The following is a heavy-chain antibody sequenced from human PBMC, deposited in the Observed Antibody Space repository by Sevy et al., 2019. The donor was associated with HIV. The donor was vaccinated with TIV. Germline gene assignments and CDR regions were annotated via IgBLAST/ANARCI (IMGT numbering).Heavy chain of an antibody. CDR1: GFTFSDHY. Sequence: GESLKISCVASGFTFSDHYMEWVRQAPGKGLEWVGRTRNKADGYTTVYAASVKGRFTISRDDSKNSLYVQMNSLKTEDTAVYYCATHAGIAADGRVFDYWGQGTLVTVS. CDR2: TRNKADGYTT. J-gene: IGHJ4*02. V-gene: IGHV3-72*01. CDR3: ATHAGIAADGRVFDY. D-gene: IGHD6-13*01.